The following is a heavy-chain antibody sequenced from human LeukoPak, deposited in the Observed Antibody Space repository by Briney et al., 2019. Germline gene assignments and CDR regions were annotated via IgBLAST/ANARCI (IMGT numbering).Heavy chain of an antibody. V-gene: IGHV1-18*01. D-gene: IGHD3-22*01. CDR3: ARYDYDSSGYYSNDAFDI. CDR2: ISAYNGNT. J-gene: IGHJ3*02. CDR1: GYTFTSYG. Sequence: AASVKVSCKASGYTFTSYGISWVRQAPGQGLEWMGWISAYNGNTNYAQKLQGRVTMTTDTSTSTAYMELRSLRSDDTAVYYCARYDYDSSGYYSNDAFDIWGQGTMVTVSS.